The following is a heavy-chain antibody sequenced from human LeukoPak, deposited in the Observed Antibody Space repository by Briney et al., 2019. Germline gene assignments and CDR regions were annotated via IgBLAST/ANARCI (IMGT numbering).Heavy chain of an antibody. J-gene: IGHJ4*02. D-gene: IGHD1-26*01. CDR3: ARTYSGSYYVFDY. Sequence: GGSLRLSCAASEFTFGSYSMNWVRQAPGRGLEWVSYISSGSSTIYYAGSVKGRFTVSRDNAKNSLYLQMNSLRDEDTAVYYCARTYSGSYYVFDYWGQGTLVTVSS. CDR2: ISSGSSTI. CDR1: EFTFGSYS. V-gene: IGHV3-48*02.